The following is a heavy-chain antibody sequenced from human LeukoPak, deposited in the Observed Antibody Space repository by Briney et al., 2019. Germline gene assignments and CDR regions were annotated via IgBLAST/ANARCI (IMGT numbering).Heavy chain of an antibody. D-gene: IGHD4-11*01. V-gene: IGHV4-4*07. Sequence: SETLSLTCTVSGGSISSYYWSWIRQPAGKGLEWIGRIYTSGSTNYNPSLKSRVTMSVDTSKNQFSLKLSSVTAADTAVYYCAKGVRLPNYYYYGMDVWGQGTTVTAS. CDR3: AKGVRLPNYYYYGMDV. CDR1: GGSISSYY. J-gene: IGHJ6*02. CDR2: IYTSGST.